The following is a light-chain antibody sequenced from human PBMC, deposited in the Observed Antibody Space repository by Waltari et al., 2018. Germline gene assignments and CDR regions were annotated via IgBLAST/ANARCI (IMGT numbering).Light chain of an antibody. CDR2: DAS. Sequence: DIVLTQSPAPLSLSPGETATPSCRASQSVSNSFAWYQQKPGQDPRLLIYDASRRATGIPPRFSGSGSGTDFTLTISSLEPEDFAVYYWQQRSNWPRLTFGGGTTVEI. V-gene: IGKV3-11*01. J-gene: IGKJ4*01. CDR3: QQRSNWPRLT. CDR1: QSVSNS.